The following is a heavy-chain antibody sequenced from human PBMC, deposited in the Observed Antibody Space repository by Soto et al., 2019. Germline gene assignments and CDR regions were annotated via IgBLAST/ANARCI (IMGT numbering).Heavy chain of an antibody. V-gene: IGHV3-21*01. D-gene: IGHD4-17*01. J-gene: IGHJ4*02. CDR3: ARGGRDGDYFDY. Sequence: EVQLVESGGGLVKPGGSLRLSCAASGFTFSSYSMNWVRQAPGKGLEWVSSISSSSSYIYYADSVKGRFTISRDNAKNSLYLPMNSLRAEDTAVYYCARGGRDGDYFDYWGQGTLVTVSS. CDR2: ISSSSSYI. CDR1: GFTFSSYS.